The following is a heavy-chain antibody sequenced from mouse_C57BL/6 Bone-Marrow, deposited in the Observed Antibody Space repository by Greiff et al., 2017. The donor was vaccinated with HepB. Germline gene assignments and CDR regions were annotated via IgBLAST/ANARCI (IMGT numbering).Heavy chain of an antibody. D-gene: IGHD3-2*02. CDR3: ARGQLRLNHYYFDY. V-gene: IGHV1-53*01. CDR1: GYTFTSYW. CDR2: INPSNGGT. J-gene: IGHJ2*01. Sequence: QVHVKQPGTELVKPGASVKLSCKASGYTFTSYWMHWVKQRPGQGLEWIGNINPSNGGTNYNEKFKSKATLTVDKSSSTAYMQLSSLTSEDSAVYYCARGQLRLNHYYFDYWGQGTTLTVSS.